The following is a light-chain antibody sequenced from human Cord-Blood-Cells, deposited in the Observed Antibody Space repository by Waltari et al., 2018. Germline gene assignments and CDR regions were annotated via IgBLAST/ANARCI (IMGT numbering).Light chain of an antibody. CDR2: EGS. V-gene: IGLV2-23*01. J-gene: IGLJ1*01. CDR3: CSYAGSSTFYV. CDR1: RCDVGCYNL. Sequence: QSALTQPASVSGSPGQSITIPCTGSRCDVGCYNLVSWYQQHPGKAPKLMIYEGSKRPSGVSNRFSGSKSGNTASLTISGLQAEDEADYYCCSYAGSSTFYVFGTGTKVTVL.